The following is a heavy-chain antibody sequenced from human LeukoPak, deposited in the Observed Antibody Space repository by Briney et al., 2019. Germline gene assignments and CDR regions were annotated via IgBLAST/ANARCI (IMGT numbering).Heavy chain of an antibody. V-gene: IGHV3-23*01. J-gene: IGHJ4*02. D-gene: IGHD1-26*01. CDR3: AREMVGPTGFNY. Sequence: GGSLRLSCSASGFTFSTYAMSWVRQAPGTGLEWVSAISGSGGSTYYADSVKGRFTISRDNAKNTLYLQMNSLRAEDTAVYYCAREMVGPTGFNYWGQGTLVTVSS. CDR2: ISGSGGST. CDR1: GFTFSTYA.